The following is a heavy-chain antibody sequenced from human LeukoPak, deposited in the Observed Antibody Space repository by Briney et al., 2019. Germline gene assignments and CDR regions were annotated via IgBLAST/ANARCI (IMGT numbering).Heavy chain of an antibody. CDR1: GGSFSGYY. D-gene: IGHD7-27*01. CDR2: INHSGST. V-gene: IGHV4-34*01. Sequence: SETLSLTCAVYGGSFSGYYWSWIRQPPGKGLEWIGEINHSGSTNYNPSLKSRVTISVDTSKNQFSLKLSSVTAADTAVYYCARGTGDRSFDYWGQGTLVIVSS. J-gene: IGHJ4*02. CDR3: ARGTGDRSFDY.